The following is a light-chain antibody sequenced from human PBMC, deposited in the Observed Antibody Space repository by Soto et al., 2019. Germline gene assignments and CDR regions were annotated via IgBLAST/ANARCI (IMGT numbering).Light chain of an antibody. CDR1: SSDVGGYNY. Sequence: QSALTQPASVSGSRGQSITISCTGTSSDVGGYNYVSWYQQHPGKAPKLMIYDVSNRPSGVSNRFSGSKSGNTASLTISGLQAEDEADYYCSSYTSSIPYVFGTGTKLTVL. J-gene: IGLJ1*01. CDR3: SSYTSSIPYV. CDR2: DVS. V-gene: IGLV2-14*01.